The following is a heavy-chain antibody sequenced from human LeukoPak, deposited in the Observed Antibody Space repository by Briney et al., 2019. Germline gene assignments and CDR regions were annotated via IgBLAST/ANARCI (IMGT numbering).Heavy chain of an antibody. J-gene: IGHJ5*02. Sequence: GGSLRLSCAASGFTFSSYAMSWARQAPGKGLEWVSAISNDGGGTTYADFVKGRFTISRDNSKNTLFLQMNSLRAEDTALYYCAKGSSGYFADLWGQGTLVTVSS. CDR2: ISNDGGGT. V-gene: IGHV3-23*01. CDR1: GFTFSSYA. CDR3: AKGSSGYFADL. D-gene: IGHD3-22*01.